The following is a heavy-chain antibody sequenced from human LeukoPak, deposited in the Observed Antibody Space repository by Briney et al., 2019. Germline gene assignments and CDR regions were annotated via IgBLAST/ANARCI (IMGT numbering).Heavy chain of an antibody. J-gene: IGHJ4*02. Sequence: GGSLRLSCAASGFTFSSDGMHWVRQAPGKGLEWVAVISYDGSNKYYADSVKGRFTISRDNSKNTLYLQMNSLRAEDTAVYYCAKDLHSGYDYWGQGTLVTVSS. V-gene: IGHV3-30*18. CDR1: GFTFSSDG. D-gene: IGHD5-12*01. CDR2: ISYDGSNK. CDR3: AKDLHSGYDY.